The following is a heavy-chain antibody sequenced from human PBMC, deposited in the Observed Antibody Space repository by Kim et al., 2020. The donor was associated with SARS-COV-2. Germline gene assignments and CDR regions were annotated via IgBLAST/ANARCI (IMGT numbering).Heavy chain of an antibody. D-gene: IGHD6-13*01. CDR3: AKIAAAAQGAFDI. V-gene: IGHV3-9*01. Sequence: ADSVKGRFTISRDNAKNSLYLQMNSLRAEDTALYYCAKIAAAAQGAFDIWGQGTMVTVSS. J-gene: IGHJ3*02.